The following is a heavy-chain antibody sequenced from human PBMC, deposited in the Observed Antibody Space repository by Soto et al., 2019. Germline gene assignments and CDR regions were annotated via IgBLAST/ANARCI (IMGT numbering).Heavy chain of an antibody. Sequence: LSLTCAVYGGSFSGYYWTWIRQPPGKGLEWIGEITHSGSTNYNPSLKSRVTISVDTSKNQFSLNLNSVTAADTAVYYCARSSVRRWSYCGQGTLVTVSS. CDR3: ARSSVRRWSY. J-gene: IGHJ4*02. CDR1: GGSFSGYY. CDR2: ITHSGST. V-gene: IGHV4-34*01. D-gene: IGHD3-10*02.